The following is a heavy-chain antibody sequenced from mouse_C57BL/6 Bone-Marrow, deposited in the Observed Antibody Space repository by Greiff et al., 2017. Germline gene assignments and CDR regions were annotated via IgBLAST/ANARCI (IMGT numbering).Heavy chain of an antibody. V-gene: IGHV14-4*01. CDR3: TTRRFITTFVATNFDV. J-gene: IGHJ1*03. CDR2: IDPEHGDT. D-gene: IGHD1-1*01. Sequence: EVKLLQSGAELVRPGASVKLSCTASGFNIKDDYMHWVKQRPEQGLEWIVWIDPEHGDTEYASKFKGKATITADTSSNTANLQLSSLTSEDTAVYYCTTRRFITTFVATNFDVWGTGTTVTVSS. CDR1: GFNIKDDY.